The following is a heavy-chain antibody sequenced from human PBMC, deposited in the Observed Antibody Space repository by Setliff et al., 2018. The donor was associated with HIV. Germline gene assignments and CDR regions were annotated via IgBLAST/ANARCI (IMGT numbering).Heavy chain of an antibody. CDR1: GASITSGSFY. V-gene: IGHV4-61*02. Sequence: SETLSLTCTVPGASITSGSFYWSWIRQPAGKGLEWIGRVYTSGTTNYNPSLKSRVTISVDTSKNQFSLKLSSVTAADTALYYCARDQADTYNYLLSGAFDFWGQGTMVTVS. CDR2: VYTSGTT. J-gene: IGHJ3*01. D-gene: IGHD3-10*01. CDR3: ARDQADTYNYLLSGAFDF.